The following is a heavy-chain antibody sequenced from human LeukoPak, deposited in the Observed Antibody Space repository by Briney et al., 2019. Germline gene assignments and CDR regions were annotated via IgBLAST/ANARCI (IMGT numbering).Heavy chain of an antibody. Sequence: PSETLSLTCTVSGGSISGNSYYWGWIRQPPGKGLEWVVSIYYSGNPFYNLSLKSRVTISVDTSKNQFSLRLDSVTAADTALYYCASQLDSTGYNTGFIDYWGPGTVVTVSS. CDR3: ASQLDSTGYNTGFIDY. V-gene: IGHV4-39*01. D-gene: IGHD3/OR15-3a*01. CDR1: GGSISGNSYY. CDR2: IYYSGNP. J-gene: IGHJ4*02.